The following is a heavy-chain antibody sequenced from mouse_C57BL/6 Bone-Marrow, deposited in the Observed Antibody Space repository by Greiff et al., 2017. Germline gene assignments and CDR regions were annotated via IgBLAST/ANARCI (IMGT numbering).Heavy chain of an antibody. V-gene: IGHV5-4*01. CDR2: ISDGGSYT. CDR3: ARETKYYYAMDY. J-gene: IGHJ4*01. CDR1: GFTFSSYA. D-gene: IGHD1-3*01. Sequence: EVQLVESGGGLVKPGGSLKLSCAASGFTFSSYAMSWVRQTPEKRLEWVATISDGGSYTYYPDNVKGRFTISRDNAKNNLYLQMSHLKSEDTAMYYCARETKYYYAMDYWGQGTSVTVSS.